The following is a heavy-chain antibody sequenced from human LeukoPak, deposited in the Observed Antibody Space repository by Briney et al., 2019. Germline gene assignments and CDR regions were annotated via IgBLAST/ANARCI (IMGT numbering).Heavy chain of an antibody. J-gene: IGHJ4*02. CDR2: IIPIFGTA. D-gene: IGHD2-8*01. Sequence: ASVKVSCKASGGTFSSYAISWVRQAPGQGLEWMGGIIPIFGTANYAQKFQGRVTITADESTSTAYMELRSLRSDDTAVYYCARTNLDCKRGVCYDYWGQGTLVTVSS. V-gene: IGHV1-69*13. CDR3: ARTNLDCKRGVCYDY. CDR1: GGTFSSYA.